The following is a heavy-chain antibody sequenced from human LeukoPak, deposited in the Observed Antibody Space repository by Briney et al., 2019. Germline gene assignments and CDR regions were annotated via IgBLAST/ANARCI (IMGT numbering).Heavy chain of an antibody. CDR3: ARRGADYDSSGYSDYYFDY. CDR2: IIPIFGTA. D-gene: IGHD3-22*01. V-gene: IGHV1-69*01. J-gene: IGHJ4*02. CDR1: GGTFSSYA. Sequence: ASVKVSCKASGGTFSSYAISWVRQAPGQGLEWMGGIIPIFGTANYAQKFQGRVTITADESTSTAYMELSSLRSEDTAVYYCARRGADYDSSGYSDYYFDYWGQGTLVTVSP.